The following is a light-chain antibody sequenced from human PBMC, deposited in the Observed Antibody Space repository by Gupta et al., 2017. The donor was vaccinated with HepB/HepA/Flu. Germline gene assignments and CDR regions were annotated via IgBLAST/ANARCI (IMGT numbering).Light chain of an antibody. J-gene: IGKJ4*01. CDR3: RQPLHIPLT. CDR2: SVS. CDR1: QSLLHSNGYNY. Sequence: DIVMTRSPLSLPVTPGEPASISCRSSQSLLHSNGYNYLDWYLQKPGQSPQLLNYSVSNRTSGVPDSFSGSGSGTDFTLKISRVEAEDVGVYYCRQPLHIPLTFGGGTKVEIK. V-gene: IGKV2-28*01.